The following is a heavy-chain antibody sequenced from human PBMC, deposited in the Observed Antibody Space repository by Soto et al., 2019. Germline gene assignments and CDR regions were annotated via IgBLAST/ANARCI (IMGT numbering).Heavy chain of an antibody. CDR2: ISGNNAKT. V-gene: IGHV1-18*04. CDR1: GYILTSSG. CDR3: ARDRGGTRGIITRGSSGYGLDV. J-gene: IGHJ6*02. D-gene: IGHD3-10*01. Sequence: ASVKVSCKASGYILTSSGISWVRQAPGQGLEWMGWISGNNAKTNYGQNFQGRVALTTDTSTGTAYVEMRSLRLDDTALYYCARDRGGTRGIITRGSSGYGLDVWAKGPRSPSP.